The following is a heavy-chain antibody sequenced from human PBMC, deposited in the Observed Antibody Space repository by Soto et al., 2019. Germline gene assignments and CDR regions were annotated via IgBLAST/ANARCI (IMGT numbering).Heavy chain of an antibody. V-gene: IGHV3-48*03. CDR3: ASSRGYYPNWFDP. Sequence: EVQLVESGGGLVQPGGSLRLSCAASGFTFSSYEMNWVRQAPGKGLEWVSHISSSGSTIYYADSVKGRFTISRDNAKNSLYLQMNSLRAEDTAVYYCASSRGYYPNWFDPWGQGTLVTVSS. CDR1: GFTFSSYE. J-gene: IGHJ5*02. D-gene: IGHD3-3*01. CDR2: ISSSGSTI.